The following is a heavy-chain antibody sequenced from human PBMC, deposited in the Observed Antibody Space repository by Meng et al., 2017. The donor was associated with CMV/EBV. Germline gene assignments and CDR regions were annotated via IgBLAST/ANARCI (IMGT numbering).Heavy chain of an antibody. CDR3: ARPVTIGYCSSTSCYYPYGMDV. Sequence: SVKVSCKASGGTFSSYAISWVRQAPGQGLEWMGGIIPIFGTASYAQKFQGRVTITTDESTSTAYMELSSLRSEDTAVYYCARPVTIGYCSSTSCYYPYGMDVWGQGTTVTVSS. V-gene: IGHV1-69*05. J-gene: IGHJ6*02. CDR2: IIPIFGTA. CDR1: GGTFSSYA. D-gene: IGHD2-2*01.